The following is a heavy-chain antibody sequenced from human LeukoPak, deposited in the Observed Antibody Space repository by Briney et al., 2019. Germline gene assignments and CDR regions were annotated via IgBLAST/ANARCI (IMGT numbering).Heavy chain of an antibody. CDR1: GFTFDDYA. CDR2: IGGSGDGT. J-gene: IGHJ5*02. Sequence: PGRSLRLSCAASGFTFDDYAMHWVRQAPGKGLEWVSSIGGSGDGTYYTDSVKGRFTISRDNSKNILHLQMNSLRAEDTAVYYCAEDDYGDYVRWFDPWGQGTLVTVSS. CDR3: AEDDYGDYVRWFDP. V-gene: IGHV3-23*01. D-gene: IGHD4-17*01.